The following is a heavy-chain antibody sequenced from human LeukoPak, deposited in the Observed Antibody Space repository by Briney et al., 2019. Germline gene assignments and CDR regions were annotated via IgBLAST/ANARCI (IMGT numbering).Heavy chain of an antibody. Sequence: GGSLRLSCAASGFTVSTNYMNWVRQAPGKGLEWVSILYSGSSTYYADSVEGRFIVSRDSSKNTLSLQMNDLRAEDTAVYYCARVGDHFHWYLDLWGRGTMVTVSS. CDR2: LYSGSST. J-gene: IGHJ2*01. CDR3: ARVGDHFHWYLDL. D-gene: IGHD3-3*02. CDR1: GFTVSTNY. V-gene: IGHV3-53*01.